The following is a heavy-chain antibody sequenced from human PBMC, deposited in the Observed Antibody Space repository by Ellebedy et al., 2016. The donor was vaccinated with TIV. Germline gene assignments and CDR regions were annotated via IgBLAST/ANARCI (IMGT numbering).Heavy chain of an antibody. J-gene: IGHJ4*02. V-gene: IGHV4-59*01. D-gene: IGHD6-19*01. CDR2: ISYTGST. Sequence: MPSETLSLTCTVSGGSIRSSSWSLIRQPPGKLPEWIAFISYTGSTNYNPSLQSRVIISADTSKNQFSLKLNSVTTADTAVYYCVRGGASSVYLDYWGQGILVTVSS. CDR1: GGSIRSSS. CDR3: VRGGASSVYLDY.